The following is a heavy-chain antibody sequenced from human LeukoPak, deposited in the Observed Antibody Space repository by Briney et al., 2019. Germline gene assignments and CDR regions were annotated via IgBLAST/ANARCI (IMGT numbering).Heavy chain of an antibody. CDR3: ASTYYYDSSGYSLPLFDY. CDR2: IIPILGIA. D-gene: IGHD3-22*01. Sequence: GSSVKVSCKASGGTFSSYAISWVRQAPGQGLEWMGRIIPILGIANYAQKFQGRVTITADKSTSTAYMELSSLRSEDTAVYYCASTYYYDSSGYSLPLFDYWGQGTLVTVSS. CDR1: GGTFSSYA. J-gene: IGHJ4*02. V-gene: IGHV1-69*04.